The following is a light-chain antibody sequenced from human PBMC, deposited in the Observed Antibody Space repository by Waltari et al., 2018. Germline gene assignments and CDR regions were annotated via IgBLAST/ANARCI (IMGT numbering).Light chain of an antibody. CDR2: DAS. Sequence: EIVLTQSPATLSSSQGERATLSCRASQSVNSQLAWYQHKPGQAPRLLIYDASIRVTGISARFSGSGSGTDFTLTISSLEPEDFAVYYCQQRSKWPWSFGQGTKVEIK. V-gene: IGKV3-11*01. CDR1: QSVNSQ. J-gene: IGKJ1*01. CDR3: QQRSKWPWS.